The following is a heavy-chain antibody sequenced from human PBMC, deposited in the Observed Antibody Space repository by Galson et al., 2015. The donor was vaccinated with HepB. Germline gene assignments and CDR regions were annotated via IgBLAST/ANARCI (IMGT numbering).Heavy chain of an antibody. D-gene: IGHD5-18*01. CDR1: GYSFTSYW. CDR2: IDPSDSYT. Sequence: QSGAEVKKPGESLRISCKGSGYSFTSYWISWVRQMPGKGLEWMGRIDPSDSYTNYSPSFQGHVTVSADKSISTAYLQWSSLKASDTAMYYCAREPLSGYSYGYEGNYFDYWGQGTLVTVSS. CDR3: AREPLSGYSYGYEGNYFDY. V-gene: IGHV5-10-1*01. J-gene: IGHJ4*02.